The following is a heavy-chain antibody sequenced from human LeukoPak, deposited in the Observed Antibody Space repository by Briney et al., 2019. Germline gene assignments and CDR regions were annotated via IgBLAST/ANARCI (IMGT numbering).Heavy chain of an antibody. V-gene: IGHV3-48*03. J-gene: IGHJ4*02. Sequence: GGSLRLSCAASGFTFSSYEMNWVRQAPGKGLEWVSYISSSGSTIYYADSVKGRFTISRDNVKNSLYLQMNSLRAEDTAVYYCASIDGDGSGSYDYWGQGTLVTVSS. CDR3: ASIDGDGSGSYDY. CDR1: GFTFSSYE. CDR2: ISSSGSTI. D-gene: IGHD3-10*01.